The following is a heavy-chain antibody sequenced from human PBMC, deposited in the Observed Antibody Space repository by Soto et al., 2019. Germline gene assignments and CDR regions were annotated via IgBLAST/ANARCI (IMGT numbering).Heavy chain of an antibody. CDR1: GFTFSSYA. J-gene: IGHJ6*02. Sequence: LRLSCAASGFTFSSYAMHWVRQAPGKGLEWVAVISYDGSNKYYADSVKGRFTISRDNSKNTLYLQMNSLRAEDTAVYYCARSRHTSGYYYYGMDVWGQGTTVTVSS. V-gene: IGHV3-30-3*01. CDR3: ARSRHTSGYYYYGMDV. CDR2: ISYDGSNK. D-gene: IGHD1-26*01.